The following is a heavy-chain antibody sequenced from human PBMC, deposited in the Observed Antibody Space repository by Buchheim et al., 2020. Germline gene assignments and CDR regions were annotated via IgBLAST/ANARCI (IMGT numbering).Heavy chain of an antibody. V-gene: IGHV1-69*01. Sequence: QVQLVESGGGVVQPGSSVKVSCKASGGTFSSYAISWVRQAPGQGLEWMGGIIPIFGTANYAQKFQGRVTITADESTSTAYMELSSLRSEDTAVYYCATPMDNWNYYFYFDYWGQGTL. CDR3: ATPMDNWNYYFYFDY. J-gene: IGHJ4*02. CDR2: IIPIFGTA. CDR1: GGTFSSYA. D-gene: IGHD1-7*01.